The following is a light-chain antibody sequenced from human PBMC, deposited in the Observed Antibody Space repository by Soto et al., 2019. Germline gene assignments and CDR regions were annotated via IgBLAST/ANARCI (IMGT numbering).Light chain of an antibody. Sequence: QSALTQPASVSGSPGQSITISCTGGSSDIGGYNYVSWFQQHPGKVPKLMIYEVTNRPSGVSNRFSGSKSGSTASLTISGLQAEDEADYHCSSYTSSNTLVFGTGTKVTVL. J-gene: IGLJ1*01. V-gene: IGLV2-14*01. CDR1: SSDIGGYNY. CDR2: EVT. CDR3: SSYTSSNTLV.